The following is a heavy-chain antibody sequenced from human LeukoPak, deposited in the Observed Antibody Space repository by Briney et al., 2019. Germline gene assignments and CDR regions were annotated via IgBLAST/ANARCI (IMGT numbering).Heavy chain of an antibody. Sequence: GGFLRLSCAASGFTFDDYGMSWVRQAPGKGLEWVSGINWNGGSTGYADSVKGRFTISRDNAKNSLYLQMNSLRAEDTALYYCARVRGSGWYERYYYYYMDVWGKGTTVTVSS. V-gene: IGHV3-20*04. D-gene: IGHD6-19*01. J-gene: IGHJ6*03. CDR1: GFTFDDYG. CDR2: INWNGGST. CDR3: ARVRGSGWYERYYYYYMDV.